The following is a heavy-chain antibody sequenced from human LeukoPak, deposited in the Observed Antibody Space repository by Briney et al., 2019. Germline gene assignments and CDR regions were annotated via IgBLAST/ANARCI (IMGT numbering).Heavy chain of an antibody. Sequence: ASVKVSCKASGYTFTSYYMHWVRQAPGQGLEWMGIINPSGGSTSYAQKFQGRVTMTRDTSTSTVYMELSSLRSEDTAVYYCARDWYYYDSSGYGAFDIWGQGTTVTVSS. CDR2: INPSGGST. CDR1: GYTFTSYY. V-gene: IGHV1-46*01. D-gene: IGHD3-22*01. J-gene: IGHJ3*02. CDR3: ARDWYYYDSSGYGAFDI.